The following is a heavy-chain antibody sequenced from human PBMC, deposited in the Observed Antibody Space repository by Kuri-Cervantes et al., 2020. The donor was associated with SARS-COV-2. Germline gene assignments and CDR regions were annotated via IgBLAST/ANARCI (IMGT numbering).Heavy chain of an antibody. V-gene: IGHV4-59*08. J-gene: IGHJ4*02. CDR3: ARGGVYFGSTTFFNYPDY. Sequence: SETLSLTCTVSGGSISSYYWSWIRQAPGKGLEWIGNIYYSGITHYASSLKSRVTMSIDTSKNEFSLELRSVTAADTAVYFCARGGVYFGSTTFFNYPDYWGQGTLVTVSS. CDR2: IYYSGIT. CDR1: GGSISSYY. D-gene: IGHD3-10*01.